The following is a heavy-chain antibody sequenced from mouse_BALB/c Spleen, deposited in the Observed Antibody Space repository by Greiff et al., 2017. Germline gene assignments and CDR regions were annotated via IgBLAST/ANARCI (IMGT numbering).Heavy chain of an antibody. CDR1: GFTFSSYA. CDR2: ISSGGST. CDR3: ARPLYGY. V-gene: IGHV5-6-5*01. J-gene: IGHJ2*01. Sequence: EVKVEESGGGLVKPGGSLKLSCAASGFTFSSYAMSWVRQTPEKRLEWVASISSGGSTYYPDSVKGRFTISRDNARNILYLQMSSLRSEDTAMYYCARPLYGYWGQGTTLTVSA. D-gene: IGHD1-1*01.